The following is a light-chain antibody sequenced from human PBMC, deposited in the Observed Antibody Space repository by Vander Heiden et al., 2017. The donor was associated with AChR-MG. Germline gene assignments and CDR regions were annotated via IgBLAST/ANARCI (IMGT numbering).Light chain of an antibody. CDR2: DVS. CDR3: SSYTSSSTLL. Sequence: QSALTQPAPVSGSPGQSITISCTGTSSDVGGYNYVSWYQQHPGKAPKLMIYDVSNRPSGVSNRFSGSKSGNTASLTISGLQAEDEADYYCSSYTSSSTLLFGTGTKVTVL. V-gene: IGLV2-14*01. CDR1: SSDVGGYNY. J-gene: IGLJ1*01.